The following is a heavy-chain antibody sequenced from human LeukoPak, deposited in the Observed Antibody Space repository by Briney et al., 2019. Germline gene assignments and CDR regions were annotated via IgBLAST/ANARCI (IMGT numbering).Heavy chain of an antibody. V-gene: IGHV1-2*02. CDR2: INPNSGGT. CDR3: AREPYPPPWYYFDY. J-gene: IGHJ4*02. Sequence: ASVKVSCMASGYTFTGHYIHWVRQAPGQGLEWMGWINPNSGGTSCAQKFQGRVTMTRDTSISTAYMELSRLRSDDTAFYYCAREPYPPPWYYFDYWGQGTLVTVSS. CDR1: GYTFTGHY. D-gene: IGHD2-8*02.